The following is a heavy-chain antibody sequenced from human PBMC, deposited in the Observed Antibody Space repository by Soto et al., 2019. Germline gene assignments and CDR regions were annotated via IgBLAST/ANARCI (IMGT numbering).Heavy chain of an antibody. D-gene: IGHD6-13*01. V-gene: IGHV1-46*01. CDR3: ARDSSKGSGIATLDY. CDR2: INPSGGST. Sequence: ASVKVSCKASGYTFTSYYMHWVRQAPGQGLEWMGIINPSGGSTSYAQKFQGRVTMTRDTSTSTVYMELSSLRSEDTTVYYCARDSSKGSGIATLDYWGQGTLVTVSS. CDR1: GYTFTSYY. J-gene: IGHJ4*02.